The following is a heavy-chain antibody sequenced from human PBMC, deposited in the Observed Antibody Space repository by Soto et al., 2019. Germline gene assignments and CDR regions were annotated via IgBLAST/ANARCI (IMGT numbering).Heavy chain of an antibody. CDR2: ISWNSGSI. CDR3: AKDMSFGVVISYGMHV. D-gene: IGHD3-3*01. V-gene: IGHV3-9*01. Sequence: GGSLRLSCAASGFTFDDYAMHWVRRAPGKGLEWVSGISWNSGSIGDADSVKGRFTISRDNAKNSLYLQMNSLRAEDTALYYCAKDMSFGVVISYGMHVWAQGTTVTVSS. CDR1: GFTFDDYA. J-gene: IGHJ6*02.